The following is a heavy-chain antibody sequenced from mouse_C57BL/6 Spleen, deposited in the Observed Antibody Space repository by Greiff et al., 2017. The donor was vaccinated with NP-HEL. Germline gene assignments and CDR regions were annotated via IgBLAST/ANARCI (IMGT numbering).Heavy chain of an antibody. CDR1: GYSFTDYN. CDR3: ACAQYGSSYFDY. CDR2: INPNYGTT. D-gene: IGHD1-1*01. Sequence: VQLQQSGPELVKPGASVKISCKASGYSFTDYNMNWVKQSHGQSLEWIGVINPNYGTTSYNQKFKGKATLTVDQSSITAYMQLNSLTSEDSAVYYCACAQYGSSYFDYWGQGTTLTVSS. V-gene: IGHV1-39*01. J-gene: IGHJ2*01.